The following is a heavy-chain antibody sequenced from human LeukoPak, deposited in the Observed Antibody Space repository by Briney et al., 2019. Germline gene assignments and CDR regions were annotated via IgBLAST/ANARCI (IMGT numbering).Heavy chain of an antibody. J-gene: IGHJ6*02. CDR1: GFIFSKYA. Sequence: GGSLRLSCATSGFIFSKYAMHWVCQAPGKGLEYVSGINGQGNNTYYADSVKGRFTISRDNSKNALYPQMGSLRAEDMAVYYCVRKGVTIFGVVIAPYGMDVWGQGTTVSVSS. CDR2: INGQGNNT. D-gene: IGHD3-3*01. V-gene: IGHV3-64*02. CDR3: VRKGVTIFGVVIAPYGMDV.